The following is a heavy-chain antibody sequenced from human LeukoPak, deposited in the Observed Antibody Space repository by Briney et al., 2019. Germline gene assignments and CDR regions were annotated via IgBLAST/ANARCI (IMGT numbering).Heavy chain of an antibody. CDR2: ISTSGSIT. CDR3: ARDRQFRLHDP. D-gene: IGHD3-16*01. CDR1: GFTFSDYY. Sequence: PGGSLRPSCTASGFTFSDYYMTWIRQAPGKGLEWLAYISTSGSITSYVDSVRGRFTISRDDAKISLYLQIDSLKAEDTAMYYCARDRQFRLHDPWGQGILVTVSS. V-gene: IGHV3-11*01. J-gene: IGHJ5*02.